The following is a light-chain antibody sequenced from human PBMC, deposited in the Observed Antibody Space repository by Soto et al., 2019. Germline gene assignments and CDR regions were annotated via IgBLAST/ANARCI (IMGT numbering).Light chain of an antibody. CDR3: QQSYGNPET. CDR2: AAS. V-gene: IGKV1-39*01. J-gene: IGKJ3*01. Sequence: DIQMTQSPSPLSASVGDRVTIACRASQSIRRYLNWYQQKPGKAPELLIYAASSLQSGVPSRFSGSGSGTDFTLTISSLQPEDFATYFCQQSYGNPETFGPGTKVDIK. CDR1: QSIRRY.